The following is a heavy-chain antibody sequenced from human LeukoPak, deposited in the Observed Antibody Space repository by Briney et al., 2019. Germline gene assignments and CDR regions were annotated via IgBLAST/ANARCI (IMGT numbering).Heavy chain of an antibody. CDR3: AKTASAYYYDSSGYYSGPYYFDY. V-gene: IGHV3-23*01. CDR2: ISGSGGST. CDR1: GFTFSSYA. Sequence: PGGSLRLSCAASGFTFSSYAMSWVRQAPGKGLERVSAISGSGGSTYYADSVKGRFTISRDNSKNTLYLQMNSLRAEDTAVYYCAKTASAYYYDSSGYYSGPYYFDYWGQGTLVTVSS. J-gene: IGHJ4*02. D-gene: IGHD3-22*01.